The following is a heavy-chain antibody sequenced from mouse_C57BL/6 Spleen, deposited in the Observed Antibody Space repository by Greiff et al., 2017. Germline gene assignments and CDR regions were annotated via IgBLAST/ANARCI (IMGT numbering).Heavy chain of an antibody. D-gene: IGHD2-4*01. CDR1: GFTFSSYG. J-gene: IGHJ2*01. CDR2: ISSGGSYT. V-gene: IGHV5-6*02. CDR3: ARHEDDYDGYLDY. Sequence: DVKLVESGGDLVKPGGSLKLSCAASGFTFSSYGMSWVRQTPDKRLEWVATISSGGSYTYYPDSVKGRFTIARDNAKNTLYLQMSSLKSEDTAMYYGARHEDDYDGYLDYWGQGTTLTVSS.